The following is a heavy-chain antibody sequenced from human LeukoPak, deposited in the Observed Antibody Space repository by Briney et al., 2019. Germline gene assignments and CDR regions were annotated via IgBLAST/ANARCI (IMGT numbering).Heavy chain of an antibody. V-gene: IGHV3-21*01. CDR2: ISSSSSYI. J-gene: IGHJ6*03. CDR3: ARRRDSSGYYTPRYYYYYMDV. Sequence: GGXLRLSCXXYXXTFSSYSXNWVRQAPGKGLEWVSSISSSSSYIYYAESVKGRFTISRDNAKNSLYLQMNSLRAEDTAVYYCARRRDSSGYYTPRYYYYYMDVWGKGTTVTVSS. CDR1: XXTFSSYS. D-gene: IGHD3-22*01.